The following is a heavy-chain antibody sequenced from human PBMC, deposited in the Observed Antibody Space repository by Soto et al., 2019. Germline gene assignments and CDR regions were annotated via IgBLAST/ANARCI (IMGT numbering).Heavy chain of an antibody. J-gene: IGHJ6*03. D-gene: IGHD2-2*02. Sequence: EVQLVESGGGLVQPGGSLRLSCAASGFTVSSNYMSWVRQAPGKGLEWVSVIYSGGSTYYADSVKGRFTISRDNSKNTLYLQMNSLRAEDTAVYYCARAEDCSSTSCYSIFHYYYYMDVWGKGTTVTVSS. V-gene: IGHV3-66*01. CDR3: ARAEDCSSTSCYSIFHYYYYMDV. CDR2: IYSGGST. CDR1: GFTVSSNY.